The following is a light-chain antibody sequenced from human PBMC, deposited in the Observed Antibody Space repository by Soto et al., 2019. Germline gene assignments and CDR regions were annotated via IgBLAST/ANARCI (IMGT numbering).Light chain of an antibody. J-gene: IGKJ1*01. Sequence: EIVLTQSPATLSLSPGQRATLSCRASQSVNRFLAWYQQKPGQAPRLLIYGASNRATGIPARFSGSGSGTDFTLTISSLEPEDFAVYYCQQRSNLFGQGTKVEIK. CDR1: QSVNRF. CDR3: QQRSNL. V-gene: IGKV3-11*01. CDR2: GAS.